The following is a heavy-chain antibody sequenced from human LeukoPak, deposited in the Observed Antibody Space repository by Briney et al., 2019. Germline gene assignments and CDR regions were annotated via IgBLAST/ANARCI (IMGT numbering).Heavy chain of an antibody. V-gene: IGHV3-23*01. CDR2: ISGSGGST. CDR3: AKEITMIVVDLYYFDY. J-gene: IGHJ4*02. D-gene: IGHD3-22*01. Sequence: GGSLRLSCAASGFTFSSYAMSWVRHAPGKGLELVSAISGSGGSTYYADSVKGRFTISRDNSKNTLYLQMNSLRAEDTAVYYCAKEITMIVVDLYYFDYWGQGTLVTVSS. CDR1: GFTFSSYA.